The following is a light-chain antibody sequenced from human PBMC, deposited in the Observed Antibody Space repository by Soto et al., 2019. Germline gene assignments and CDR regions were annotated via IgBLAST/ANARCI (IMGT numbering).Light chain of an antibody. V-gene: IGKV1-39*01. CDR2: AAS. Sequence: DIQMTQSPSSLSAYVGDRVTITCRASQSISSYLNWYQQKPGKAPKLLIYAASSLQSGVPSRFSGSGSGTDFPLTISSLQPEDFATYYCLQRSTFGQGTRLEIK. J-gene: IGKJ5*01. CDR1: QSISSY. CDR3: LQRST.